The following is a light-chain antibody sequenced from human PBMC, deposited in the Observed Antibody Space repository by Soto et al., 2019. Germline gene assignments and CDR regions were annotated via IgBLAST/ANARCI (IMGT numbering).Light chain of an antibody. CDR1: QLINGY. Sequence: DIQLTQSPSSLSASLGDRVTISCRASQLINGYLNWYQQNPGKAPRLLIYTASNLQSGVPSRFSGTRSGTDFTLIISDLQAEDFATYYCPQPYSPLRTFGKGTRVAIK. V-gene: IGKV1-39*01. CDR3: PQPYSPLRT. CDR2: TAS. J-gene: IGKJ1*01.